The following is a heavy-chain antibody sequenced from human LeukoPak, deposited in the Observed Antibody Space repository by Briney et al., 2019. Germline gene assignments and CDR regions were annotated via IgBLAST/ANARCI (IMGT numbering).Heavy chain of an antibody. CDR3: ARPALRYYYDSSGYYPHYYYYYMDV. CDR1: GGSFSDCY. D-gene: IGHD3-22*01. CDR2: INHSGST. Sequence: SETLFLTCAVYGGSFSDCYWSCIRQPPGKGLEWIGEINHSGSTNYNPSLKSRVTISVDTSKNQFSLKLSSVTAADTAVYYCARPALRYYYDSSGYYPHYYYYYMDVWGKGTTVTVSS. V-gene: IGHV4-34*01. J-gene: IGHJ6*03.